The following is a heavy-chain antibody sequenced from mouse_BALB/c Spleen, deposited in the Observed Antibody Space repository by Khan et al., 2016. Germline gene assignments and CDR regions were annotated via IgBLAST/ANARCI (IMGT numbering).Heavy chain of an antibody. CDR2: IWSDGST. J-gene: IGHJ4*01. V-gene: IGHV2-6*02. Sequence: QVQLKQSGPGLVAPSQSLSITCTVSGFSLTSYGVHWVRQPPGKGLEWLVVIWSDGSTTYNSALKSRLSISKDNSKSQVFLIMNSLHTDDTAMYYCARREDGGGAMDYWGQGTSVTVSS. CDR1: GFSLTSYG. D-gene: IGHD1-1*02. CDR3: ARREDGGGAMDY.